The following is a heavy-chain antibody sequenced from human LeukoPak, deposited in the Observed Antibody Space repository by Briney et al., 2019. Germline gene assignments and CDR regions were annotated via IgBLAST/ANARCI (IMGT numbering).Heavy chain of an antibody. CDR2: MNSGGST. J-gene: IGHJ4*02. Sequence: GGSLRLSCAASGFIVSSDFMNWVRQAPGKGLEWVSAMNSGGSTFYADSVKGRFIISRDKSRNTLYLQMNSLSVDDTAVYYCTRGGSMVRGVLWGQGTLVTVSS. D-gene: IGHD3-10*01. CDR1: GFIVSSDF. CDR3: TRGGSMVRGVL. V-gene: IGHV3-53*01.